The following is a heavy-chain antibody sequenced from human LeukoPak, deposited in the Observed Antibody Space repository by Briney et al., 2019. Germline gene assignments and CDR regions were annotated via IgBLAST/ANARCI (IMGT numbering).Heavy chain of an antibody. J-gene: IGHJ4*02. CDR1: GFTFSSYW. CDR2: IKQDGSEK. CDR3: ARGRRITIFGVVIIRDFRQYYFDY. V-gene: IGHV3-7*01. D-gene: IGHD3-3*01. Sequence: GGSLRLSCAASGFTFSSYWVSWVRQAPGKGLEWVANIKQDGSEKYYVDSVKGRFTISRDNAKNSLYLQMNSLRAEDTAVYYCARGRRITIFGVVIIRDFRQYYFDYWGQGTLVTVSS.